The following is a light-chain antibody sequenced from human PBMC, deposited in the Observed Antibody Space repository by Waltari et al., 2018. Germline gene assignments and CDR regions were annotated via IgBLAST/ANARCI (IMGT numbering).Light chain of an antibody. CDR3: QTGGHGTWV. V-gene: IGLV4-69*01. CDR2: VNSDGSH. Sequence: QLVLTQSPSASASLGASVKPTCPLRSGHSTHVIAWLQKRPEKGPRFVMKVNSDGSHSKGDEIPDRFSGSSSGAERYLTISSLQSEDEADYYCQTGGHGTWVFGGGTKLTVL. CDR1: SGHSTHV. J-gene: IGLJ3*02.